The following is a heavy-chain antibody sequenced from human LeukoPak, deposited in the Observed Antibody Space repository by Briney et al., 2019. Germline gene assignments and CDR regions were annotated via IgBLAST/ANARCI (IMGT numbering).Heavy chain of an antibody. D-gene: IGHD5-12*01. J-gene: IGHJ4*02. CDR2: ISGIGGST. Sequence: PGGSLRLSCAASGFTFSSYAMSWFRQAPGKGLEGVSAISGIGGSTYYADSVKGRFTISRDNSKNTLYLQMNSLRAEDTAVYYCAKHIGKWLRLGGDYWGQGTLVTVSS. CDR1: GFTFSSYA. V-gene: IGHV3-23*01. CDR3: AKHIGKWLRLGGDY.